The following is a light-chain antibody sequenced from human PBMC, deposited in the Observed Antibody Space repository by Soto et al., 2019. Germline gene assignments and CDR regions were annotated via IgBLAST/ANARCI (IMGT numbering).Light chain of an antibody. J-gene: IGKJ1*01. CDR1: KSDSSSY. CDR2: GAS. Sequence: EIVLTQSPGTLSLSPGERATLSCRTSKSDSSSYLAWYQQKPGQAPRLLIYGASSRATGIPDRFSGSGSGTDFTLTISRQEPEDFAVYYCQQYGSSPPWTFGQGTKVEIK. CDR3: QQYGSSPPWT. V-gene: IGKV3-20*01.